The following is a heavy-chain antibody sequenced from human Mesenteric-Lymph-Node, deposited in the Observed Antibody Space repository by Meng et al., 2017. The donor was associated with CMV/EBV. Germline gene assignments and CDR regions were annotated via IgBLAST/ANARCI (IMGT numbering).Heavy chain of an antibody. J-gene: IGHJ4*02. CDR1: GFSFSKFP. CDR2: MSCDGTNK. CDR3: AKPYSGYLHYDY. D-gene: IGHD5-12*01. V-gene: IGHV3-30*04. Sequence: GESLKISCAASGFSFSKFPMHWVRQAPGKGLEWVAVMSCDGTNKHHAESVKGRFIISRDNSKNTLYLQMNSLRAEDTAVYYCAKPYSGYLHYDYWGQGTLVTVSS.